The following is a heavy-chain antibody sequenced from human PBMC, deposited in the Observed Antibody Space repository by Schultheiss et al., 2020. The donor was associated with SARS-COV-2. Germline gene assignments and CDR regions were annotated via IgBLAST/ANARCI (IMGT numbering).Heavy chain of an antibody. D-gene: IGHD1-26*01. V-gene: IGHV3-23*01. CDR3: AKDRSYSGSYCDP. Sequence: GGSLRLSCAASGFTFSSYAMSWVRQAPGKGLEWVSAISGSGGTTHYADSVKGRFTISRDNSKNTLYLQMNSLRAEDTAVYYCAKDRSYSGSYCDPWGQGTLVTGSS. CDR1: GFTFSSYA. CDR2: ISGSGGTT. J-gene: IGHJ5*02.